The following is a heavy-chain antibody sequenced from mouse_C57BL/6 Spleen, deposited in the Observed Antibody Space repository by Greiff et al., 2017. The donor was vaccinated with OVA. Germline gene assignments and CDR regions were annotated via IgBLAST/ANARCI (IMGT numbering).Heavy chain of an antibody. CDR3: ARVGNFYYFDY. CDR2: IDPNSGGT. CDR1: GYTFTSYW. Sequence: QVQLQQPGAELVKPGASVKLSCKASGYTFTSYWMHWVKQRPGRGLEWIGRIDPNSGGTKYNEKFKSKATLTVDKPSSTAYMQLSSLTSGDSAVYYCARVGNFYYFDYWGQGTTLTVSS. J-gene: IGHJ2*01. D-gene: IGHD3-1*01. V-gene: IGHV1-72*01.